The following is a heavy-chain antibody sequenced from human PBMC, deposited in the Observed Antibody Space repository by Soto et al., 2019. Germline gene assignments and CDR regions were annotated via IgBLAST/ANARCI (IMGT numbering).Heavy chain of an antibody. V-gene: IGHV3-48*01. D-gene: IGHD3-3*01. J-gene: IGHJ4*02. CDR2: ISSSSSTI. Sequence: EVQLVESGGGLVQPGGSLRLSCAASGFTFSSYSMNWVRQAPGKGLEWVSYISSSSSTIYYADSVKGRFTISRDNAKNSLYLQMNSRIAEHTAVYYCASQYDFWSGYYTQVDYWGQGTLVTVSS. CDR1: GFTFSSYS. CDR3: ASQYDFWSGYYTQVDY.